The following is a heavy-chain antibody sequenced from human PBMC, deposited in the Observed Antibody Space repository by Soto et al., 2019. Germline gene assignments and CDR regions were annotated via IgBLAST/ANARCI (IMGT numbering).Heavy chain of an antibody. D-gene: IGHD2-8*02. CDR1: DFTFSIYT. V-gene: IGHV3-48*02. CDR2: INSGSGTT. J-gene: IGHJ6*02. CDR3: ARDIILMSRTGMDV. Sequence: EEQLVESGGGLVRPGGSLRLSCAASDFTFSIYTMNWVRQAPGKGLEWLAYINSGSGTTHYADSVKGRFTISIDDAQKSLFLQMSNLRDEDTAVYYCARDIILMSRTGMDVWGQGTTVTVSS.